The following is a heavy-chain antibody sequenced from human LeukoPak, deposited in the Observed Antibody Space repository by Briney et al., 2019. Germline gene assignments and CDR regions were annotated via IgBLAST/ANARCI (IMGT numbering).Heavy chain of an antibody. CDR2: IYYSGST. J-gene: IGHJ4*02. CDR3: ARRYSSGWYYFDY. CDR1: GGSISSSSYY. V-gene: IGHV4-39*01. D-gene: IGHD6-19*01. Sequence: SETLSLTCTVSGGSISSSSYYWGWNRQPPGKGLEWIGSIYYSGSTYYNPSLKSRVTISVDTSKNQFSLKLSSVTAADTAVYYCARRYSSGWYYFDYWGQGTLVTVSS.